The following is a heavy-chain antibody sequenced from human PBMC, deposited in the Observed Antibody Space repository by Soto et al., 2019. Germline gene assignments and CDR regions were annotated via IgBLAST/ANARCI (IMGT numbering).Heavy chain of an antibody. CDR3: ARERGSYALDY. Sequence: QVQLVQCGAEVKKPGASVKVSCKASGYTFTSYGISWVRQAPGQGLEWMGWISANNGNTNYAQKLQGRVTLTKDTYTSTDYMELRSLRSDATVVYYCARERGSYALDYWGQGTLVTVSS. V-gene: IGHV1-18*01. D-gene: IGHD1-26*01. CDR1: GYTFTSYG. J-gene: IGHJ4*02. CDR2: ISANNGNT.